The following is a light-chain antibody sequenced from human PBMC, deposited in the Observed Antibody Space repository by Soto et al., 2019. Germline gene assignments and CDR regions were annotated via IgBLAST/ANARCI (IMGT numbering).Light chain of an antibody. CDR2: EVS. J-gene: IGLJ2*01. V-gene: IGLV2-14*01. CDR3: QSYDSSTVV. Sequence: QSALTQPASVSGSPGQSITISCTGTSSDVGGYNYVSWYQQYPGKAPKLMIYEVSNRPSGVSNRFSGSKSGNTASLTISGLQAEDEADYYCQSYDSSTVVFGGGTKLTVL. CDR1: SSDVGGYNY.